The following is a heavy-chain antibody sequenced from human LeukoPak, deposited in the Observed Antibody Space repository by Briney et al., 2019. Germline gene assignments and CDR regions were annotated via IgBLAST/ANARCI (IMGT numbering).Heavy chain of an antibody. CDR3: ASLTPIVVVVAATRTSFDP. D-gene: IGHD2-15*01. Sequence: GGSLRLSCAASGFTFSSYSMNWVRQAPGKGLEWVSYISSSSSTIYYADSVKGRFTTSRDNAKNSLYLQMNSLRAEDTAVYYCASLTPIVVVVAATRTSFDPWGQGTLVTVSS. J-gene: IGHJ5*02. CDR2: ISSSSSTI. V-gene: IGHV3-48*01. CDR1: GFTFSSYS.